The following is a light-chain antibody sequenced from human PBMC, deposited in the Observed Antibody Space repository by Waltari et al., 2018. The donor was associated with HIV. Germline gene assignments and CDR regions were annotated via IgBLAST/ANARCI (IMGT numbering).Light chain of an antibody. V-gene: IGLV1-40*01. J-gene: IGLJ3*02. Sequence: QSVLTQPPSVSGAPGQRVTISCPGSSSNIGAGYDVHWYKQIPGTAPKLLIYGNSHRPSGVPDRFSGSKSGTAASLAITGLQAEDEADYYCQSYDSSRSVWVFGGGTKLTVL. CDR1: SSNIGAGYD. CDR3: QSYDSSRSVWV. CDR2: GNS.